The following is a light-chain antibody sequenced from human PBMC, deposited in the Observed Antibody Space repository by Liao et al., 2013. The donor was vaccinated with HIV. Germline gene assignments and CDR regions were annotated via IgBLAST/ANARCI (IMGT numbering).Light chain of an antibody. J-gene: IGLJ2*01. CDR3: QAWDTTTAV. CDR2: QDT. V-gene: IGLV3-1*01. Sequence: SYAVTQPPSVSVSPGQTASITCSGDRLGDKYACWYQQKPGQSPVLVIYQDTKRPSGIPERFSGSNSGNTATLTISGTQAMDEADYYCQAWDTTTAVFGGGTKLTV. CDR1: RLGDKY.